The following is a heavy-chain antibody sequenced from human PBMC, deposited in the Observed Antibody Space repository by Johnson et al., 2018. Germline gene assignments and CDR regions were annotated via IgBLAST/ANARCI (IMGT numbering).Heavy chain of an antibody. CDR1: EFTFSHYG. Sequence: QVQLVQSGGGVVQPGRSLRLSCAASEFTFSHYGMHWVRQAPGKGLEWVSFISHDVTKTYYVESVKGRFTISSDNAKNTLYLQMSSLRPEDTAVYFCARDQFCMSTNWYWDAFDMWGIGTMVTVSS. D-gene: IGHD2-2*01. V-gene: IGHV3-30*03. CDR3: ARDQFCMSTNWYWDAFDM. CDR2: ISHDVTKT. J-gene: IGHJ3*02.